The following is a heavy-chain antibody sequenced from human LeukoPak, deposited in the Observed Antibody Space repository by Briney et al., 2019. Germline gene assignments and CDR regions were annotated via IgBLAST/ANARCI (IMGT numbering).Heavy chain of an antibody. Sequence: GASVKVSCKASGYTFTSYDINWVRQATGQGLERMGWMNPNSGNTGYAQKFQGRVTITRNTSISTAYMELSSLRSEDTAVYYCARAYCSSTSCYLRFDPWGQGTLVTVSS. CDR2: MNPNSGNT. CDR3: ARAYCSSTSCYLRFDP. D-gene: IGHD2-2*01. CDR1: GYTFTSYD. V-gene: IGHV1-8*03. J-gene: IGHJ5*02.